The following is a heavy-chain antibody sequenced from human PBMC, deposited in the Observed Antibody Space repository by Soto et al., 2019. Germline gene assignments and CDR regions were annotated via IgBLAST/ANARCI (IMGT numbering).Heavy chain of an antibody. CDR2: IYYSGST. CDR3: ARGPYYYDSSGRVHAFDI. V-gene: IGHV4-39*01. D-gene: IGHD3-22*01. CDR1: GGSISSSSYY. Sequence: QLQLQESGPGLVKPSETLSLTCTVSGGSISSSSYYWGWIRQPPGKGLEWIGSIYYSGSTYYNPSLKSRVTISVDTSKNQFSLKLSSVTAADTAVYYCARGPYYYDSSGRVHAFDIWGQGTMVTVSS. J-gene: IGHJ3*02.